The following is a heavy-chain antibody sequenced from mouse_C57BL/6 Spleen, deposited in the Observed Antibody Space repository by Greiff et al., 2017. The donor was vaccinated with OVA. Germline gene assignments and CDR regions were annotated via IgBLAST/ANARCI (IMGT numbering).Heavy chain of an antibody. V-gene: IGHV5-9*01. J-gene: IGHJ1*03. D-gene: IGHD2-1*01. CDR1: GFTFSSYT. CDR3: ARISTIGGYFDV. Sequence: EVQLVASGGGLVKPGGSLKLSCAASGFTFSSYTMSWVRQTPEKRLEWVATISGGGGNTYYPDSVKGRFTISRDNAKNTLYLQMSSLRSEDTALYYCARISTIGGYFDVWGTGTTVTVSS. CDR2: ISGGGGNT.